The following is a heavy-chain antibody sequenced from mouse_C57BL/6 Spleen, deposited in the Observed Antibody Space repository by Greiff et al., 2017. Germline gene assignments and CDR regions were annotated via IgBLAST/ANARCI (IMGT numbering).Heavy chain of an antibody. D-gene: IGHD2-12*01. V-gene: IGHV1-18*01. J-gene: IGHJ4*01. CDR3: ARMSYYHYAMDY. CDR1: RYTFTDYN. Sequence: EVQLQQSGPELVKPGASVKIPCKASRYTFTDYNMDWVKQSHGKSLEWIGDINPNNGGTIYNQKFKGKATLTVDKSSSTAYMELRSLTSEDTAVYYCARMSYYHYAMDYWGQGTSVTVSS. CDR2: INPNNGGT.